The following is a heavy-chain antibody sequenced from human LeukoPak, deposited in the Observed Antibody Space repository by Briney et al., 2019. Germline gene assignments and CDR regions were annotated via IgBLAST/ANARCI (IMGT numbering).Heavy chain of an antibody. CDR1: DDSITMYY. CDR2: VDHTGST. D-gene: IGHD5-18*01. J-gene: IGHJ4*02. CDR3: GRKYTSGYRVTELGSGYSDY. V-gene: IGHV4-59*01. Sequence: PSETLSLTCSVSDDSITMYYWTWIRQPPGKGLEWIGYVDHTGSTNFNPSLNGRVSISRDTTKNLFSLRLRSVTAADTAVYARGRKYTSGYRVTELGSGYSDYWGQGTLVTVSS.